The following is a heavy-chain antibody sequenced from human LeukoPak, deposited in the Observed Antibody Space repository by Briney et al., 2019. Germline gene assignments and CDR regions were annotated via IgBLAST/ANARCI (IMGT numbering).Heavy chain of an antibody. V-gene: IGHV3-7*01. CDR1: GFTFSSYW. Sequence: GGSLTLSCAASGFTFSSYWMSCVRQPPAKGLEGVANIKQDGSEKYYVHSVKGRFTISRDNAKNSLYLQMTSLGAEDTAVYYCARVRTTVTTFDAFDIWGQGTMVTVSS. CDR2: IKQDGSEK. J-gene: IGHJ3*02. D-gene: IGHD4-17*01. CDR3: ARVRTTVTTFDAFDI.